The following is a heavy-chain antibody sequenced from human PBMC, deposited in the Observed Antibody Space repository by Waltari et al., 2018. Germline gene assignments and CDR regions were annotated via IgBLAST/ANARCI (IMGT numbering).Heavy chain of an antibody. J-gene: IGHJ3*02. V-gene: IGHV4-38-2*01. Sequence: QVQLQESGPGLVKPSETLSLTCAVSGYSISSGYYWGWIRQPPGKGLEWIGSIYHSGGTSYNPSLKGRVTISVDTSKNQFSLKLSSVTAADTAVYYCASQLRVDTAPFDIWGQGTMVTVSS. CDR1: GYSISSGYY. D-gene: IGHD5-18*01. CDR2: IYHSGGT. CDR3: ASQLRVDTAPFDI.